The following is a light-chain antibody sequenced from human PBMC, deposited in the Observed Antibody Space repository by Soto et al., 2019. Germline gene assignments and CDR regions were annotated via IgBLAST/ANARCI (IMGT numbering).Light chain of an antibody. J-gene: IGLJ2*01. CDR1: NIGSNS. CDR2: FDS. Sequence: SYELTQPPSVSVAPGETARITCGGNNIGSNSVHWYQQKPGQAPVLVMYFDSDRPSGIPERFSGSNSGNTATLTISRVEAGDEADYYRKVCDSSSCDVVSGGGTKVTVL. CDR3: KVCDSSSCDVV. V-gene: IGLV3-21*04.